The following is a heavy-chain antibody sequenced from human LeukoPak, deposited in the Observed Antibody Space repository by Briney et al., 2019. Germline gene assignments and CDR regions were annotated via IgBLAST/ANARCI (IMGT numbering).Heavy chain of an antibody. CDR1: GGSISSSSYY. V-gene: IGHV4-61*05. J-gene: IGHJ5*02. D-gene: IGHD6-13*01. Sequence: SETLSLTCTVSGGSISSSSYYWGWIRQPPGTGLEWIGYIYYSGSTNYNPSLKSRVTISVDTSKNQFSLKLSSVTAADTAVYYCARVGIAAAGTRRFDPWGQGTLVTVST. CDR2: IYYSGST. CDR3: ARVGIAAAGTRRFDP.